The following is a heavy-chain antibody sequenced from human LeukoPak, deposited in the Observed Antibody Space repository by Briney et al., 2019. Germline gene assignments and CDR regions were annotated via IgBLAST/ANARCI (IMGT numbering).Heavy chain of an antibody. J-gene: IGHJ4*02. Sequence: GGSLRLSCAASGFTFSSYAMSWVRQAPGKGLEWVSAISGSGGSTYYADSVKGRFTISRDNSKNTLYLQMNSLRAEDTAVYYCAKDAVYDYYDSSGYSDYWGQGTLVTVSS. D-gene: IGHD3-22*01. CDR1: GFTFSSYA. V-gene: IGHV3-23*01. CDR2: ISGSGGST. CDR3: AKDAVYDYYDSSGYSDY.